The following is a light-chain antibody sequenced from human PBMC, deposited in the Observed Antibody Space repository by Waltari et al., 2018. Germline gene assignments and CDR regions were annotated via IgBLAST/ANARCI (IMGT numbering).Light chain of an antibody. Sequence: QSALTPPASVSGSPGQSITIPCTGTSSDVGNYNLVSWYQQHPGKAPKFIIYEGTKRPSGVSDRFSGSNSGITASLTISGLQAEDEADYYCCLHGGSSWVFGGGTKLTVI. CDR3: CLHGGSSWV. J-gene: IGLJ3*02. V-gene: IGLV2-23*01. CDR2: EGT. CDR1: SSDVGNYNL.